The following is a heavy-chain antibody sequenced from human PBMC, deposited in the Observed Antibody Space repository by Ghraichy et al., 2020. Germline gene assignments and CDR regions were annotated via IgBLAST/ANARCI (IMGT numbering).Heavy chain of an antibody. J-gene: IGHJ5*02. CDR3: ARGRKRPIVAAAGTSWFDP. V-gene: IGHV4-34*01. D-gene: IGHD6-13*01. Sequence: SETLSLTCAVYGGSFSGYYWSWIRQPPGKGLEWIGEINHSGSTNYNPSLKSRVTISVDTSKNQFSLKLSSVTAADTAVYYCARGRKRPIVAAAGTSWFDPWGQGTLVTVSS. CDR1: GGSFSGYY. CDR2: INHSGST.